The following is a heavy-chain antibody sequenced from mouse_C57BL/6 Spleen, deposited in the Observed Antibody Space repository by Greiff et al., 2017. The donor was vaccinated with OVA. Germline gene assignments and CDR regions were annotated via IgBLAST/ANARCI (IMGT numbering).Heavy chain of an antibody. CDR2: IDPETGGT. Sequence: QVQLQQSGAELVRPGASVTLSCKASGYTFTDYEMHWVKQTPVHGLEWIGAIDPETGGTAYNQKFKGKAILTAEKSSSTAYMGLRSLTSEDSAVYYCTREVVAPYAMDYWGQGTSVTVSS. V-gene: IGHV1-15*01. J-gene: IGHJ4*01. D-gene: IGHD1-1*01. CDR3: TREVVAPYAMDY. CDR1: GYTFTDYE.